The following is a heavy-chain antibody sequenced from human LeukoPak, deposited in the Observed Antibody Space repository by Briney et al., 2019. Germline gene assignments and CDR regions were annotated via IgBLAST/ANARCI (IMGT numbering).Heavy chain of an antibody. CDR3: ARDLARAGYYETAYYYYGMDV. D-gene: IGHD3-22*01. V-gene: IGHV1-69*04. J-gene: IGHJ6*02. Sequence: SVKVSCKASGGTFSSYTISWVRQAPGQGLEWMGRIIPILGIANYAQKFQGRVTITSDKSTSTAYMELSSLRSEDTAVYYCARDLARAGYYETAYYYYGMDVWGQGTTVTVSS. CDR2: IIPILGIA. CDR1: GGTFSSYT.